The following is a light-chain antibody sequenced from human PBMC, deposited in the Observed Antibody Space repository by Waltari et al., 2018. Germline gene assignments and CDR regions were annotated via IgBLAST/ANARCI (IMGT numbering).Light chain of an antibody. J-gene: IGKJ3*01. CDR3: QQSYSTSFT. CDR1: QSISSR. V-gene: IGKV1-39*01. CDR2: AAS. Sequence: MQMTQSPSFLSASVGDRVTITCRASQSISSRLNWYQQRPGKAPNLLFYAASSLRTGVPSRFSGSGSGTDFILIISSLQPEDFATYYCQQSYSTSFTFGPGTKVDLK.